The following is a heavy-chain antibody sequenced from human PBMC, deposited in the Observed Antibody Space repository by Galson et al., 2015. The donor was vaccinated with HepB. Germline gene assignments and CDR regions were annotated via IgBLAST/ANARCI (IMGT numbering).Heavy chain of an antibody. CDR3: AKGGVRYYYGMDV. CDR2: ISSGSDTI. Sequence: SLRLSCAASGITFSTCSMNWVRQAPGKGLEWVSYISSGSDTIYYADSVKGRFTISRDNAKNSLYLQMNSLRAEDTAVYYCAKGGVRYYYGMDVWGQGTTVTVSS. V-gene: IGHV3-48*01. D-gene: IGHD3-10*01. CDR1: GITFSTCS. J-gene: IGHJ6*02.